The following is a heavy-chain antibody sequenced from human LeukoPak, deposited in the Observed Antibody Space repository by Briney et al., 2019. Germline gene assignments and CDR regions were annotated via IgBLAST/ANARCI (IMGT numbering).Heavy chain of an antibody. CDR1: GFSFSSYW. CDR2: INQDGSDK. D-gene: IGHD6-19*01. Sequence: PGGSLRLSCTASGFSFSSYWMSWVRQAPGKGLEWVANINQDGSDKYYVDSVKGRFTVSRDNAKNSLYLQMNSLRAEDTALYYCARVDSSGWLTSRFDYWGQGTLVTVSS. CDR3: ARVDSSGWLTSRFDY. J-gene: IGHJ4*02. V-gene: IGHV3-7*03.